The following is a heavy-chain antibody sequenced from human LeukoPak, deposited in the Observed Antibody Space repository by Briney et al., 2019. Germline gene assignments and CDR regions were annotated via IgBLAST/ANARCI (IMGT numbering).Heavy chain of an antibody. CDR2: IRWDDER. Sequence: GGSLRLSCSASGFTFSSFWMGWVCQAPGKGLEWVASIRWDDERHHVDSVTGRFSVSRDNAKNSLYLQMNSLRAEDTAVYFCSRITTNGYFEYWGQGALVTVSS. CDR3: SRITTNGYFEY. J-gene: IGHJ4*02. D-gene: IGHD1-1*01. V-gene: IGHV3-7*01. CDR1: GFTFSSFW.